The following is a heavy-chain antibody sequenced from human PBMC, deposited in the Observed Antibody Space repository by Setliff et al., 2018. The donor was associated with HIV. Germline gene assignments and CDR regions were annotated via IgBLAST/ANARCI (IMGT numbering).Heavy chain of an antibody. D-gene: IGHD5-12*01. CDR2: IDHSGGP. V-gene: IGHV4-34*01. CDR3: ARGPVSGYDRGWVDS. J-gene: IGHJ4*02. Sequence: LSLTCAVYGSSFNNYYWSWIRQSPGKGLEWIGGIDHSGGPNYKSSLKSRVTITIDTSKNQFSLKVTSVTAADTAIYYCARGPVSGYDRGWVDSWGQGTQVTVSS. CDR1: GSSFNNYY.